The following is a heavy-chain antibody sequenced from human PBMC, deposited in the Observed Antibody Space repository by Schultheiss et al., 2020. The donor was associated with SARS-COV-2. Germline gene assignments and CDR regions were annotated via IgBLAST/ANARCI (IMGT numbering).Heavy chain of an antibody. CDR3: ARIPTTVTTFVWFDP. D-gene: IGHD4-17*01. Sequence: SGPTLVKPTQTLTLTCTFSGFSLSTSGMCVSWIRQPPGKALEWLAHIFSNDEKSYSTSLKSRLTISKDTSKSQVVLTMTNMDPVDTATYYCARIPTTVTTFVWFDPWGQGTLVTVSS. J-gene: IGHJ5*02. V-gene: IGHV2-26*01. CDR2: IFSNDEK. CDR1: GFSLSTSGMC.